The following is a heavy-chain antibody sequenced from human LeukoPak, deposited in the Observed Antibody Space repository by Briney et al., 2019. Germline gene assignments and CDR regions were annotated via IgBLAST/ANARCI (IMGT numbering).Heavy chain of an antibody. CDR3: ARVFGSSSWSGLDY. CDR1: GYTFTSYG. Sequence: ASVKVSCKASGYTFTSYGISWVRQAPGQGLEWMGWISAYNGNTNYVQKLQGRVTMTTDTSTSTAYMELRSLRSDDTAVYYCARVFGSSSWSGLDYWGQGTLVTVSS. D-gene: IGHD6-13*01. CDR2: ISAYNGNT. J-gene: IGHJ4*02. V-gene: IGHV1-18*01.